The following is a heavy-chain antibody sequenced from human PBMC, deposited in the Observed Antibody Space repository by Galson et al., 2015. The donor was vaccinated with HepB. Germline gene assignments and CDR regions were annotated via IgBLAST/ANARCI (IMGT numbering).Heavy chain of an antibody. CDR1: GDSVSGGSASSTY. CDR2: IHYTGRT. V-gene: IGHV4-61*01. D-gene: IGHD3-3*01. J-gene: IGHJ4*01. CDR3: ARGLGWLPGH. Sequence: ETLSLTCTVSGDSVSGGSASSTYWGWIRQPPGKGLEWIGHIHYTGRTNYNPPLESRVTISLDTSNNQFSLNLRSVTTADTAIYYCARGLGWLPGHWGQGTLVTVSS.